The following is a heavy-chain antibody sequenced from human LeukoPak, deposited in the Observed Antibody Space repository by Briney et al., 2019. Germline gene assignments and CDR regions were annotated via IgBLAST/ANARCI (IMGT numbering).Heavy chain of an antibody. V-gene: IGHV4-34*01. Sequence: SETLSLTCAVYGGSFSGYYWSWIRQPPGKGLEWIGEINHSGSTNYNPSLKSRVTISVDTSKNQFSLKLSSVTAADTAVYYCAREAYYDFWSGYQYDAFDIWGQGTMVTVSS. CDR3: AREAYYDFWSGYQYDAFDI. CDR2: INHSGST. CDR1: GGSFSGYY. J-gene: IGHJ3*02. D-gene: IGHD3-3*01.